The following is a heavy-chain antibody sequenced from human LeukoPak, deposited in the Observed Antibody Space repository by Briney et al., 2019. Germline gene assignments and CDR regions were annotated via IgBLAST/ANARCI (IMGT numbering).Heavy chain of an antibody. Sequence: PSETLSLTCTVSGGCISSYYWSWIRQPAGKGLEWIGRIYTSGSTNYNPSLKSRVTMSVDTSKNQFSLKLSSVTAADTAVYYCAREGPIYYYYGMDVWGQGTTVTVSS. J-gene: IGHJ6*02. V-gene: IGHV4-4*07. CDR2: IYTSGST. CDR1: GGCISSYY. CDR3: AREGPIYYYYGMDV.